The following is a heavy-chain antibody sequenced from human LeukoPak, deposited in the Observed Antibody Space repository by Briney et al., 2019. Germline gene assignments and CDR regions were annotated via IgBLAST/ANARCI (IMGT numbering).Heavy chain of an antibody. V-gene: IGHV4-30-2*01. J-gene: IGHJ4*02. CDR3: ARVGQSSSLGH. D-gene: IGHD6-13*01. CDR2: IYHSGST. CDR1: GGSISSGGYS. Sequence: SETLSLTCAVSGGSISSGGYSWSWIRQPPGKGLEWIGYIYHSGSTYYNPSLKSRVTISVDRSKNQFSLKLSSVTAADTAVYYCARVGQSSSLGHWGQGTLVTVSS.